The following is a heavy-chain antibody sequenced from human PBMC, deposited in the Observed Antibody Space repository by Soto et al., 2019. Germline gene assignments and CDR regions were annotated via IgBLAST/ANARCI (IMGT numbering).Heavy chain of an antibody. Sequence: NPSETLSLTCTVSGGSISSYYWSWIRQPPGKGLEWIGYIYYSGSTNYNPSLKSRVTISVDTSKNQFSLKLSSVTAADTAVYYCARRYSSSWQGWFDPWGQGTLVTVSS. J-gene: IGHJ5*02. CDR2: IYYSGST. D-gene: IGHD6-13*01. CDR3: ARRYSSSWQGWFDP. CDR1: GGSISSYY. V-gene: IGHV4-59*08.